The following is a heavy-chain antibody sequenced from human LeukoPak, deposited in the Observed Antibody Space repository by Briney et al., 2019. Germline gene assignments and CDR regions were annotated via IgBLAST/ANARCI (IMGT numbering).Heavy chain of an antibody. V-gene: IGHV3-64*01. CDR3: ARATGSSSGWYGWGAFDI. CDR2: ISSNGCST. J-gene: IGHJ3*02. Sequence: GGSLRLSCPASGFTFSSYAMHWVRQAPGKGLEYVSSISSNGCSTYYANSVKGRFTISRDNSKDTLYLQMGSLRAEDMAVYYCARATGSSSGWYGWGAFDIWGQGTMVTVSS. CDR1: GFTFSSYA. D-gene: IGHD6-19*01.